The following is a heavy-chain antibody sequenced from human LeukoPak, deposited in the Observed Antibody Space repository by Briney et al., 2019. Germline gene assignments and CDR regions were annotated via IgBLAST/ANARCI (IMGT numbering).Heavy chain of an antibody. D-gene: IGHD4-11*01. CDR3: AANLPYSNYDWFDP. V-gene: IGHV1-18*01. Sequence: ASVKVSCKASGYTFTSYGISWVRQAPGQGLEWMRWISAYNGNTNYAQKLQGRVTMTTDTSTSTAYMELRSLRSDDTAVYYCAANLPYSNYDWFDPWGQGTLVTVSS. CDR1: GYTFTSYG. J-gene: IGHJ5*02. CDR2: ISAYNGNT.